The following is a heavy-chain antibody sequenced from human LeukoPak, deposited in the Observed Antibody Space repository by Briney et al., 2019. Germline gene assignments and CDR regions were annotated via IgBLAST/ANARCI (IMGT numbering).Heavy chain of an antibody. CDR2: VNSDGSAT. CDR3: ARGTAGYHSSYFDY. J-gene: IGHJ4*02. Sequence: GGSLRLSCAASGFTFGSPWMHWVRQAPGKGLVWVSRVNSDGSATAYADSVKGRFTISRDNAENTLYLQMNSLRAEDTAVYYCARGTAGYHSSYFDYWGQGTLVTVSS. CDR1: GFTFGSPW. V-gene: IGHV3-74*01. D-gene: IGHD3-16*02.